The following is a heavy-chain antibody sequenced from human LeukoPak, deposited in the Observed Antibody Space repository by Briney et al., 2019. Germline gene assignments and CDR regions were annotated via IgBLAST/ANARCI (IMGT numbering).Heavy chain of an antibody. Sequence: SSETLSLTCTVSGGSISSSSYYWGWIRQPPGKGLEWIGSIYYSGSTYYNPSLKSRVTISVDTSKNQFSLKLSSVTAADTAVYYCARLSDSSSLGFFDYWGQGTLVTVSS. V-gene: IGHV4-39*07. D-gene: IGHD6-6*01. CDR3: ARLSDSSSLGFFDY. CDR2: IYYSGST. J-gene: IGHJ4*02. CDR1: GGSISSSSYY.